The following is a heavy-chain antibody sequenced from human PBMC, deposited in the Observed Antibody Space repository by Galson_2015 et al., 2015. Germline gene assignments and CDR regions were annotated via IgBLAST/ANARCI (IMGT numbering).Heavy chain of an antibody. CDR2: ISGSGGTT. D-gene: IGHD1-1*01. CDR3: AKDGAIGYTSVIDFDF. V-gene: IGHV3-23*01. Sequence: SLRLSCAASGFTFSSYAMNWVRQPPGKGLEWVSGISGSGGTTYYADSVKGQFTISRDNSKNTLYLQMNRLRAEDTAVYYCAKDGAIGYTSVIDFDFWGQGILVTVSS. J-gene: IGHJ4*02. CDR1: GFTFSSYA.